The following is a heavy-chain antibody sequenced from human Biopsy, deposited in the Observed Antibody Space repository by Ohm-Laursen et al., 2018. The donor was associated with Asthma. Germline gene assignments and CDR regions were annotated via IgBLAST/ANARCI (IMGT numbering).Heavy chain of an antibody. CDR2: VYYSGST. V-gene: IGHV4-59*01. D-gene: IGHD2-21*02. J-gene: IGHJ4*02. CDR1: GGSINNFY. CDR3: ARGVDRVTGLLDHFDS. Sequence: TLSLTWSVSGGSINNFYWSWIRPPPGKGLESIGHVYYSGSTNYNPSLKSRVTISIDASKNQFSLKLTSVTAADTAVYYCARGVDRVTGLLDHFDSWGQGTLVTVSS.